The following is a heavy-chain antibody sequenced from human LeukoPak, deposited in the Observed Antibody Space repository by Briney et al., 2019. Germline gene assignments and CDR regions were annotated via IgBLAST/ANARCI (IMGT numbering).Heavy chain of an antibody. J-gene: IGHJ6*03. CDR3: ARDPFRLGNYGYYYMDV. D-gene: IGHD4-11*01. V-gene: IGHV1-18*01. CDR1: GYTFTSYG. Sequence: ASVKVSCKASGYTFTSYGISWVRQAPGQGLEWMGWISAYNGNTNYAQKLQGRVTMTTDTSTSTAYMELRSLRSDDTAVYYCARDPFRLGNYGYYYMDVWGKGTTVTVS. CDR2: ISAYNGNT.